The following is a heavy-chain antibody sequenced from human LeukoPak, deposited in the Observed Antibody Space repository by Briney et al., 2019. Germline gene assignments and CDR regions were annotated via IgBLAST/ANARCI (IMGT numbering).Heavy chain of an antibody. J-gene: IGHJ4*02. Sequence: SETLSLTCTVSGGSISSYYWSWIRQPPGKGLEWNGYIYYSGSTNYNPSLKSRVTISVDTSKNQFSLKLSSVTAADTAVYYCARIYYDSSGYYYVDYWGQGTLVTVSS. CDR1: GGSISSYY. CDR2: IYYSGST. CDR3: ARIYYDSSGYYYVDY. V-gene: IGHV4-59*01. D-gene: IGHD3-22*01.